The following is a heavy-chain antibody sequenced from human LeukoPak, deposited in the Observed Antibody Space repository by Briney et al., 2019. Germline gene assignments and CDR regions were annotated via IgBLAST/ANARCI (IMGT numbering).Heavy chain of an antibody. CDR3: AREWAPYCSSTSCYGLGYYYYYMDV. CDR1: GGSISSYY. Sequence: PSETLSLTCTVSGGSISSYYWSWIRQPAGKGLEWIGRIYTSGSTNYNPSLTRRVTMSVDTSKNQFSLKLSSVTAADTAVYYCAREWAPYCSSTSCYGLGYYYYYMDVWGKGTTVTVSS. CDR2: IYTSGST. J-gene: IGHJ6*03. D-gene: IGHD2-2*01. V-gene: IGHV4-4*07.